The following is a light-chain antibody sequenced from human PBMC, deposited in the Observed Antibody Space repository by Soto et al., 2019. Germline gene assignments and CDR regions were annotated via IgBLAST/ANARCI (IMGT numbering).Light chain of an antibody. J-gene: IGKJ2*02. CDR3: QQLNSYPPWT. V-gene: IGKV3-20*01. Sequence: EIVLTQSPGTLSLSPGERATLSCRATQSFGSSYLAWYQQKPGQAPRLLIYGASSRATGIPDRFSGSGSGTDFTLTISRLEPEDFATYYCQQLNSYPPWTFGQGTKLEIK. CDR2: GAS. CDR1: QSFGSSY.